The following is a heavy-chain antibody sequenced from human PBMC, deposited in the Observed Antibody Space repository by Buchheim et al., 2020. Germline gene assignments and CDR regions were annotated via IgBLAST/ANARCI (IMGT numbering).Heavy chain of an antibody. CDR2: INYNGNT. D-gene: IGHD4/OR15-4a*01. CDR3: ARESGAFDT. J-gene: IGHJ4*02. V-gene: IGHV4-30-2*01. CDR1: GGPIAIGAFS. Sequence: QLQLQESGSAMVKPSQTLSLTCAVSGGPIAIGAFSWSWIRQPPGKGLEWIGYINYNGNTYYDTSLRRRVTISADTPKNLFSLTLTSVTAADTAVYYCARESGAFDTWGQG.